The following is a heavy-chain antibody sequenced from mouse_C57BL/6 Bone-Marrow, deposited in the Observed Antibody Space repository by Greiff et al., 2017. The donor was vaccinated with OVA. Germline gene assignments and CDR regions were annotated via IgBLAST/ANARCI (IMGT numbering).Heavy chain of an antibody. CDR3: ARKDDGSSYEVAY. CDR2: IWSGGST. Sequence: QVQLKESGPGLVQPSQSLSITCTASGFSLTSYGVHWVRQSPGKGLEWLGVIWSGGSTDYNAAFISRLSISKDNSKSQVFFKMNSLQADDTAIYYCARKDDGSSYEVAYWGRGTLVTVSA. J-gene: IGHJ3*01. D-gene: IGHD1-1*01. V-gene: IGHV2-2*01. CDR1: GFSLTSYG.